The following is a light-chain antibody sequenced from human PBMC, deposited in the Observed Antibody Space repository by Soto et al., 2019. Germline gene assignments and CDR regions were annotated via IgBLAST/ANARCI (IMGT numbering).Light chain of an antibody. Sequence: QSVLTQPLSVSASPGQRVTISCSGGSSNIGSNTVAWYQHLPGTAPPRLIFTAGQRPSGVPGRFSGSKSGASASLAISGLQSEDEGDYYCSAWDNRLNGDVFGPGTKVTVL. CDR3: SAWDNRLNGDV. CDR2: TAG. J-gene: IGLJ1*01. V-gene: IGLV1-44*01. CDR1: SSNIGSNT.